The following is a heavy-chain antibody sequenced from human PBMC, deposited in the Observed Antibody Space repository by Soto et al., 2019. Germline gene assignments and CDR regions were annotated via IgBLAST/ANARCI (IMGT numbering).Heavy chain of an antibody. J-gene: IGHJ3*02. V-gene: IGHV3-23*01. D-gene: IGHD6-13*01. CDR2: ISGSGGST. Sequence: GGSLRLSCAASGFTFSSYAMSWVRQAPGKGLKWVSAISGSGGSTYYADSVKGRFTISRDNSKNTLYLQMNSLRAEDTAVYYCANIKQQLVKIWGQGTMVTVSS. CDR1: GFTFSSYA. CDR3: ANIKQQLVKI.